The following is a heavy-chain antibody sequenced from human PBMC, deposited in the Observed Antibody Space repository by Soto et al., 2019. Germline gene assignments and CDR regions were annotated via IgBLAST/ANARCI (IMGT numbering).Heavy chain of an antibody. CDR3: AKETYSGPLDY. Sequence: QVQLVESGGGVVQPGRSLRLSCAASGFTFSSYGMHWVRQAPGKGLEWVAVISYDGSNKYYADSVRVRFTISRDNSKNTLYLQMNSLRAEDTAVYYCAKETYSGPLDYWGQGTLVTVSS. V-gene: IGHV3-30*18. J-gene: IGHJ4*02. CDR1: GFTFSSYG. CDR2: ISYDGSNK. D-gene: IGHD2-15*01.